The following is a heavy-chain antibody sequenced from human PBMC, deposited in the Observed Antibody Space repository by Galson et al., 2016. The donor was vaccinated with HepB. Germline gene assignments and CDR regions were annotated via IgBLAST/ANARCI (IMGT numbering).Heavy chain of an antibody. J-gene: IGHJ4*02. CDR2: INWNSGSS. CDR3: AKDYSSGWFGAGGFEH. Sequence: SLRLSCAASEFTFDDYAMHWVRQAPGKGLEWVSGINWNSGSSGYADSVKGRFTVSRDNAENSLYLQMNSLRAEDTAFYFCAKDYSSGWFGAGGFEHWGQGTLVTVAS. CDR1: EFTFDDYA. D-gene: IGHD6-19*01. V-gene: IGHV3-9*01.